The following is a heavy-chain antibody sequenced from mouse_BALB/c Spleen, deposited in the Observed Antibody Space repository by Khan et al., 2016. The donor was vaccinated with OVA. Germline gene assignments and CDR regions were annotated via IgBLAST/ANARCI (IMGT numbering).Heavy chain of an antibody. D-gene: IGHD1-1*01. V-gene: IGHV3-2*02. J-gene: IGHJ4*01. CDR1: GYSITSNYA. CDR3: ARGNYYGYALDY. Sequence: EVQLQESGPGLVKPSQSLSLTCTDNGYSITSNYAWNWIRQFPGNKLEWMGYISYSGSTNYNPSLKSRLSITRDTSKNQFFLLLHSVTTEDSATYYCARGNYYGYALDYWGQGTSVTVSS. CDR2: ISYSGST.